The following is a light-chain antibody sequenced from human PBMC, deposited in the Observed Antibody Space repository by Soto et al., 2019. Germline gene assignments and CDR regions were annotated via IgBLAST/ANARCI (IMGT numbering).Light chain of an antibody. Sequence: EIVMTQSPATLSVSPGERATLSCRASQSVSSNLAWYQQKPGQAPRLLIYGVSTRATGIPARFSGSGSGTEFTLTISSLQSEDFTVYYCQQYNSWWTFGQGTKVEIK. J-gene: IGKJ1*01. CDR2: GVS. CDR1: QSVSSN. CDR3: QQYNSWWT. V-gene: IGKV3-15*01.